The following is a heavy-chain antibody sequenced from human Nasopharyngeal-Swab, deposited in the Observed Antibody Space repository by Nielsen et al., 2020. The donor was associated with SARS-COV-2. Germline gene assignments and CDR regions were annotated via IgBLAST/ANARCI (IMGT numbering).Heavy chain of an antibody. D-gene: IGHD6-13*01. J-gene: IGHJ6*02. CDR3: VGSSWYGDYYYYYGMDV. CDR2: IYYSGST. V-gene: IGHV4-39*07. CDR1: AGSISSSSYY. Sequence: LRLSCTVSAGSISSSSYYWGWIRQPPGKGLEWIGRIYYSGSTYYNPSPKSRVTISVDTSKNQFSLKLSSVTAEDTAVYSCVGSSWYGDYYYYYGMDVWGQGTTVTVSS.